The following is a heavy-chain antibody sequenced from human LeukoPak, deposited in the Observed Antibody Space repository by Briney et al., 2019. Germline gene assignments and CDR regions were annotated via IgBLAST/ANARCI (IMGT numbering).Heavy chain of an antibody. V-gene: IGHV1-18*01. D-gene: IGHD3-10*01. CDR2: ISAYNGNT. J-gene: IGHJ6*03. CDR1: GYTFTSYG. Sequence: ASVKVSCKASGYTFTSYGISWVRQAPGQGLEWMGWISAYNGNTNYAQKLQGRVTMTTDTSTSTAYMELRSLRSDDTAVYYCARDSWYYGSGSYSHYQYYYYMDVWGKGTTVTVSS. CDR3: ARDSWYYGSGSYSHYQYYYYMDV.